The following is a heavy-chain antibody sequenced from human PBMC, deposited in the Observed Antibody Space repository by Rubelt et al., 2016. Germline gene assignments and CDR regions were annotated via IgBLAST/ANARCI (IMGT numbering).Heavy chain of an antibody. Sequence: QVQLVQSGAEVKKPGASVKVSCKASGYTFTSYGISWVRQAPGQGLEWKGWISAYNGNTNYAQKLQGRVTRTTDTSTSTAYMELRSLRSDDTAVYYCARSKDTAMVTDADWYFDLWGRGTLVTVSS. CDR1: GYTFTSYG. V-gene: IGHV1-18*01. J-gene: IGHJ2*01. CDR3: ARSKDTAMVTDADWYFDL. CDR2: ISAYNGNT. D-gene: IGHD5-18*01.